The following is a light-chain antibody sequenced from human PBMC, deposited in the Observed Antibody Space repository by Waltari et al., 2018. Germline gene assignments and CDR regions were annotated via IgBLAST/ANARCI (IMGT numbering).Light chain of an antibody. V-gene: IGLV2-14*03. CDR3: DSRTSSSPHV. J-gene: IGLJ1*01. Sequence: QSALTQPASVSGSPGQSITISCTGSSSDVGSFNELSWYQQHPGKAPKLMIYGVSNRPSGVSNRFSGSKSGNTASLTISGLQAEDEADYYCDSRTSSSPHVFGSGTMVTVL. CDR1: SSDVGSFNE. CDR2: GVS.